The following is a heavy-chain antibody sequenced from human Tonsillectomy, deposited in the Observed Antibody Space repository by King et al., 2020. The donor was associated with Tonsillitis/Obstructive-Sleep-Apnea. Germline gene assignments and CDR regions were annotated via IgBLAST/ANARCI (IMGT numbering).Heavy chain of an antibody. V-gene: IGHV3-15*01. CDR1: GFTFNNAW. CDR2: IKSKSDGGTT. Sequence: VQLVESGGGLVKPGGSLRLSCAASGFTFNNAWMSWGRQAPGKGLEWVGHIKSKSDGGTTDYAAPVKGRFTISRDDSKNTLYLQMNSLKTEDTAVYYCTTDPGGGDFWSGYYTYRVDYWGQGTLVTVSS. J-gene: IGHJ4*02. CDR3: TTDPGGGDFWSGYYTYRVDY. D-gene: IGHD3-3*01.